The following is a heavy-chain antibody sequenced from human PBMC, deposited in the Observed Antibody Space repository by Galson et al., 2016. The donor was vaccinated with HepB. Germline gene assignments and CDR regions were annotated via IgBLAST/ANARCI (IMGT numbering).Heavy chain of an antibody. CDR2: IKSKTDGGTT. Sequence: SLRLSCAASGFSFSHAWMHWVRQAPGKGLEWVGRIKSKTDGGTTDYAAPVKGRFAISRDNSKDTLYLQMNRLKTEDTGVYYCTVAASHDFWSGYYMLDPWGQGTLVTASS. D-gene: IGHD3-3*01. CDR1: GFSFSHAW. CDR3: TVAASHDFWSGYYMLDP. V-gene: IGHV3-15*07. J-gene: IGHJ5*02.